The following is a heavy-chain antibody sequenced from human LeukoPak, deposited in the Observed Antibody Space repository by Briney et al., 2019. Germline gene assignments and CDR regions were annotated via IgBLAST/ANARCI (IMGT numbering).Heavy chain of an antibody. CDR2: ISSSSSYI. V-gene: IGHV3-21*01. D-gene: IGHD1-26*01. CDR1: GFTFSSYS. Sequence: GGSLRLSCAASGFTFSSYSMNWVRQAPGKGLEWVSSISSSSSYIYYADSVKGRFTISRDNAKNSLYLQMNSLRAEDTAVYYCARMGGGGSYPLTPFDPWGQGTLVTVSS. CDR3: ARMGGGGSYPLTPFDP. J-gene: IGHJ5*02.